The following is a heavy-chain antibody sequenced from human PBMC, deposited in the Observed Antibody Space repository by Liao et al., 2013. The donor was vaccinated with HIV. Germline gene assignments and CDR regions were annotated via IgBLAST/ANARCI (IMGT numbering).Heavy chain of an antibody. D-gene: IGHD4-17*01. CDR3: ARDIADYAGDYFDY. CDR1: GGSISSSSYY. V-gene: IGHV4-39*07. Sequence: QLQLQESGPGLVKPSETLSLTCTVSGGSISSSSYYWGWIRQPPGKGLEWIGSIYYSGSTYYNPSLKSRVTISVDTSKNQFSLKLSSVTAADTAVYYCARDIADYAGDYFDYWGQGTLVTVSS. J-gene: IGHJ4*02. CDR2: IYYSGST.